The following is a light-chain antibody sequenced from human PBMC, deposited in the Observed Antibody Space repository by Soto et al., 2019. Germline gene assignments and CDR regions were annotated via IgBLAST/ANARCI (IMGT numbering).Light chain of an antibody. Sequence: ELLVTQSPATLSVSPEERATLSCRASQSVSSNLAWYQQKPGQAPRLLIYGASTRATGIPARFSGSGSGTEFTLTISSLQSEDFAVYYCQQYNNWPPWTFGQGTKVDIK. CDR1: QSVSSN. CDR2: GAS. V-gene: IGKV3-15*01. CDR3: QQYNNWPPWT. J-gene: IGKJ1*01.